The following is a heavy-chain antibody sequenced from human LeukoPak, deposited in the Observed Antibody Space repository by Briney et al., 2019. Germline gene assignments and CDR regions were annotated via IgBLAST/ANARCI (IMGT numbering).Heavy chain of an antibody. CDR2: INAGNGNT. J-gene: IGHJ4*02. V-gene: IGHV1-3*03. D-gene: IGHD5/OR15-5a*01. CDR3: ASTESLVDIVSNFDY. CDR1: GYTLTSYA. Sequence: ASVKVSCKASGYTLTSYAMHWVRQAPGQRLEWMGWINAGNGNTKYSQEFQGRVTITRDTSASTAYMELSSLRSEDTAVYYCASTESLVDIVSNFDYWGQGTLVTVSS.